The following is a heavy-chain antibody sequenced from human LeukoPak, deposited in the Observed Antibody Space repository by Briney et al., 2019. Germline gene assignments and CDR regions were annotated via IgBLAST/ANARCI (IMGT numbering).Heavy chain of an antibody. Sequence: ASVKVSCKASGYTFTSYDIHWVRQATGQGLEWMGWMDPNSDNTVSAQKFQDRVTMTRNTSTGTAYMELRSLRSEDTAVYYCARDLGYSSSSRFQGTDYWGQGTLVTVSS. CDR3: ARDLGYSSSSRFQGTDY. CDR2: MDPNSDNT. D-gene: IGHD6-6*01. CDR1: GYTFTSYD. J-gene: IGHJ4*02. V-gene: IGHV1-8*01.